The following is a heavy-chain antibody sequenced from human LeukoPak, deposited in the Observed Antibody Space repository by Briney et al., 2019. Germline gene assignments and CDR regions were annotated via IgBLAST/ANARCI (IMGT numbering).Heavy chain of an antibody. J-gene: IGHJ4*02. Sequence: PGGSLRLSCAASGFTFSSYSMNWVRQAPGKGLEWVSYISSSSSTIYYADSVKGRFTISRDNAKNSLYLQMNSLRAEDTAVYYCARSLGGYSYGHILDYWGQRTLVTVSS. V-gene: IGHV3-48*01. CDR2: ISSSSSTI. CDR3: ARSLGGYSYGHILDY. CDR1: GFTFSSYS. D-gene: IGHD5-18*01.